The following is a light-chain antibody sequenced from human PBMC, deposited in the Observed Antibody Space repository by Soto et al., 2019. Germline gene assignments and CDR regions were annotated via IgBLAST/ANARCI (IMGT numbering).Light chain of an antibody. J-gene: IGLJ2*01. CDR1: XXXIGSKY. Sequence: QSVLTQPPSASGTPXXXXTMSCXXXXXXIGSKYVHWYQHLPGTAPKLLIYSNNQRPSGVPDRFSGSKSGTSASLAISGLRSEDEADYYCAAWDDSLSGPVLGGGTKLTVL. V-gene: IGLV1-47*01. CDR3: AAWDDSLSGPV. CDR2: SNN.